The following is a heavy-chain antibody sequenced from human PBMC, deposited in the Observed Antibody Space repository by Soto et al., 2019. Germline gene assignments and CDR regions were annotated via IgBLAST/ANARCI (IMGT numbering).Heavy chain of an antibody. V-gene: IGHV4-30-4*01. CDR2: IYYSGST. CDR3: ARVGCSSTSCYFYWFDP. D-gene: IGHD2-2*01. Sequence: QVQLQESGPGLVKPSQTLSLTCTVSGGSISSGDYYWSWIRQPPGKGLEWIGYIYYSGSTYYNPSLKSRVTISVDTSKNQFSLKLSSVTAADTAVYYCARVGCSSTSCYFYWFDPWGQGTLVTVSS. CDR1: GGSISSGDYY. J-gene: IGHJ5*02.